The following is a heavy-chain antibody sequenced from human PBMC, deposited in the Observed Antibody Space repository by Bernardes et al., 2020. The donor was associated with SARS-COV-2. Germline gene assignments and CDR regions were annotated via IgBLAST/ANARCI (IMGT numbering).Heavy chain of an antibody. Sequence: SETLSLICFFSGDSISAFYWHWIRQPPGRGLEWIGYISDSGSPTYNPSLKGRVTISGDMSKNQVSLKMTSVTAADTAVYYCARSPGIRGYGMDVWGPGTTVSVSS. CDR2: ISDSGSP. V-gene: IGHV4-59*01. CDR3: ARSPGIRGYGMDV. J-gene: IGHJ6*02. CDR1: GDSISAFY.